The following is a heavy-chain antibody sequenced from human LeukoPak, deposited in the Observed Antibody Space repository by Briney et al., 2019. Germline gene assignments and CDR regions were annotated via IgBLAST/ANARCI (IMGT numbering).Heavy chain of an antibody. CDR3: ARDSDIVVAPFNWFDP. J-gene: IGHJ5*02. Sequence: SVKVSCKASGGTFSSYAISWVRQAPGQGLEWMGGIIPIFGTANYAQKFQGRVTITADESTSTAYMELSSLRSEDTAVYYCARDSDIVVAPFNWFDPWGQGTLVTVSS. D-gene: IGHD2-2*01. V-gene: IGHV1-69*13. CDR1: GGTFSSYA. CDR2: IIPIFGTA.